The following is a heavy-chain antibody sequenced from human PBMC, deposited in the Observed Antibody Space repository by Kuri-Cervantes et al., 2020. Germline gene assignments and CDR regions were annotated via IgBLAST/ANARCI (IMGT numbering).Heavy chain of an antibody. D-gene: IGHD3-10*01. CDR3: ARAPLRLLWFGEKAYYYYYGMDV. V-gene: IGHV4-30-4*01. J-gene: IGHJ6*02. CDR1: GGSISSGDYY. CDR2: IYYSGST. Sequence: SETLSLTCTVSGGSISSGDYYWSWIRQPPGKGLEWIGYIYYSGSTYYNPSLKSRVTISVDTSKNQFSLKLSSVTAADTAVYYCARAPLRLLWFGEKAYYYYYGMDVWGQGTTVTVSS.